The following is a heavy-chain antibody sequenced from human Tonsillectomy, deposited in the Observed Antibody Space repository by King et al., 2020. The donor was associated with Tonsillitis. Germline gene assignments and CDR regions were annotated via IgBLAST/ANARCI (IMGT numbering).Heavy chain of an antibody. V-gene: IGHV4-59*08. D-gene: IGHD3-3*01. Sequence: QLQESGPGLVKPSETLSLTCTVSGGSISSYYWSWIRQPPGKGLEWIGYIYYSGSTNYNPSLKSRVTISVDTSKNQFSLKLSSVTAADTAVYYCARHFGSLRRAWGQGPLVTVSS. J-gene: IGHJ5*02. CDR1: GGSISSYY. CDR3: ARHFGSLRRA. CDR2: IYYSGST.